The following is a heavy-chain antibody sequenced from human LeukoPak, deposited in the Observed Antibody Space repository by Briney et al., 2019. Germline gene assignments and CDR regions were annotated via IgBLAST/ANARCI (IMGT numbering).Heavy chain of an antibody. D-gene: IGHD4-17*01. CDR3: AGGFGDYGANGGEEYDY. CDR2: INHSGST. CDR1: GGSLSGYY. V-gene: IGHV4-34*01. Sequence: ASETLSLTCAVYGGSLSGYYWSWIRQPPGKGLEWIGEINHSGSTNYNASLKSRVTISVDTSKNLFSLKLSSVTAADTSVYYCAGGFGDYGANGGEEYDYWGQGTLVTVSS. J-gene: IGHJ4*02.